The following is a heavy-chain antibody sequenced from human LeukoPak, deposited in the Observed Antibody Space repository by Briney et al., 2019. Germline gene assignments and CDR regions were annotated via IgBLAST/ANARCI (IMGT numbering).Heavy chain of an antibody. D-gene: IGHD3-3*01. V-gene: IGHV5-51*01. CDR2: IYPDDSET. CDR1: GYRFTTDY. J-gene: IGHJ3*02. CDR3: ARQKRFLEWEALYDAFDI. Sequence: GESLKISCKASGYRFTTDYIGWVRQMPGKGLEWMGIIYPDDSETNYSPSFQGQVSMSVDKSITTAYLQWSSLKASDTAMYYCARQKRFLEWEALYDAFDIWGQGTMVTVSS.